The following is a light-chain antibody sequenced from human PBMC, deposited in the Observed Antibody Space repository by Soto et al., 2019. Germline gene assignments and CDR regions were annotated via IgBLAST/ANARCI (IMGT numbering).Light chain of an antibody. V-gene: IGLV2-14*01. J-gene: IGLJ1*01. CDR3: SSYTRSSTRV. CDR2: DVS. CDR1: SSDVGGYNY. Sequence: QSALTQPASVSGSPGQSITISCTGTSSDVGGYNYISWYQQHPGKAPTLMIYDVSNRPSGVSSRFSGSKSGNTASLTISGLQAEDEADYYCSSYTRSSTRVFGTGTKLTVL.